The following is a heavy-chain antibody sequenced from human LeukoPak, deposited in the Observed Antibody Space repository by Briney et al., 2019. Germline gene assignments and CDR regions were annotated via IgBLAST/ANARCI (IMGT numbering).Heavy chain of an antibody. D-gene: IGHD2-21*01. CDR3: ARACQDCSFDY. CDR2: IYYSGST. CDR1: GGSISSGDYY. J-gene: IGHJ4*02. Sequence: SETLSLTCTVSGGSISSGDYYWSWIRQPPGKGLEWIGYIYYSGSTNYNPSLKSRVTISVDTSRNQFSLKLRSVTAADTAMYYCARACQDCSFDYWGQGTLVTVSS. V-gene: IGHV4-61*08.